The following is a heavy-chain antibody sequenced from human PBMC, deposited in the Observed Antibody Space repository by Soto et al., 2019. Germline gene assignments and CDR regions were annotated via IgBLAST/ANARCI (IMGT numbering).Heavy chain of an antibody. CDR2: INPNSGGT. V-gene: IGHV1-2*02. D-gene: IGHD1-26*01. J-gene: IGHJ5*02. Sequence: QVQLVQSGAEVKKPGASVKVSCKASGYIFTDYYIHWVRQAPGQGLEWMGWINPNSGGTHYAQKFQGRVTMTRDTSISTAYMELSSLKSDDAAVYYCARDWDSRGAWWFDPWGQGIPVTVSS. CDR1: GYIFTDYY. CDR3: ARDWDSRGAWWFDP.